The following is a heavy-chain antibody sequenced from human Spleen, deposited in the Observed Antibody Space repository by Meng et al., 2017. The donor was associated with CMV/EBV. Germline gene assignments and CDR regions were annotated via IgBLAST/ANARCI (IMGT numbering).Heavy chain of an antibody. CDR3: VRDGGSAMARFDS. Sequence: SETLSLTCVVSGGSISSTYYYWGWIRQPPGKGLEWVGSVYYNGNTYYTPSLKSRVTMSMDTSKNQFSLKLSSVTAADTAVYYCVRDGGSAMARFDSWGQGTLVTVSS. V-gene: IGHV4-39*07. D-gene: IGHD5-18*01. CDR1: GGSISSTYYY. CDR2: VYYNGNT. J-gene: IGHJ5*01.